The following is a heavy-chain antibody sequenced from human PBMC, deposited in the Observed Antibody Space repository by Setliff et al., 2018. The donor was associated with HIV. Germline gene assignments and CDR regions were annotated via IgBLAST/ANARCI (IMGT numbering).Heavy chain of an antibody. J-gene: IGHJ3*02. D-gene: IGHD3-3*02. Sequence: SETLSLTCSVSGGSFSGYYWSWIRQPPGKGLEWIGYIYVYNSERTNYNPSLTSRVTISVDTSRNQFSLKLTSVTAADTAIYYCAREHFWSGYYSYDAFDIWGQGTMVTV. V-gene: IGHV4-59*01. CDR3: AREHFWSGYYSYDAFDI. CDR2: IYVYNSERT. CDR1: GGSFSGYY.